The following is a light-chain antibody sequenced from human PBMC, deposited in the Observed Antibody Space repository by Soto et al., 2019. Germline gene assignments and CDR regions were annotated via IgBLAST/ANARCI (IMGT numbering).Light chain of an antibody. J-gene: IGKJ1*01. CDR2: GTS. CDR1: QSVSNSY. V-gene: IGKV3-20*01. Sequence: EIVLTQSPGTLSLSPGERATLSCRASQSVSNSYLAWYQQKPGQAPRLLIYGTSSRATGIPDRFSGGGSGTDFSLTISRLEPDDCAVYYCHQYGGSPTWTFGQGTKVEIK. CDR3: HQYGGSPTWT.